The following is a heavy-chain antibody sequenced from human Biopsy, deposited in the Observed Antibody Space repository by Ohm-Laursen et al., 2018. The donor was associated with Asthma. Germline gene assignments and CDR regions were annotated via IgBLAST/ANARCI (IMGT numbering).Heavy chain of an antibody. CDR2: IYYSGST. CDR1: YGSITSGGYY. D-gene: IGHD3-22*01. Sequence: SQTLSLTCIVSYGSITSGGYYWTWIRQHPGKGLEWIGFIYYSGSTYYNPSLKSRVSISIDTSKIQFSLKLSSVTAADTAVYYCARAQDYYDSRGYYRSFDYWGQGTLVTVSS. CDR3: ARAQDYYDSRGYYRSFDY. V-gene: IGHV4-31*03. J-gene: IGHJ4*02.